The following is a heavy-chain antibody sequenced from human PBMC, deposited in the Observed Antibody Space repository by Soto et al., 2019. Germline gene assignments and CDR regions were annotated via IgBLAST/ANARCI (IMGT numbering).Heavy chain of an antibody. CDR1: GFTFSSYA. CDR2: ISCSGGST. D-gene: IGHD6-13*01. CDR3: AKTHSKYSSSWYRNYYYYGMDV. V-gene: IGHV3-23*01. J-gene: IGHJ6*02. Sequence: GGSLRLSCAASGFTFSSYAMSWVLHAPGRGLEWVSAISCSGGSTYYADSVKGRFTISRDNSKNTLYLQMNSLRAEDTAVYYCAKTHSKYSSSWYRNYYYYGMDVWGQGTTVTVSS.